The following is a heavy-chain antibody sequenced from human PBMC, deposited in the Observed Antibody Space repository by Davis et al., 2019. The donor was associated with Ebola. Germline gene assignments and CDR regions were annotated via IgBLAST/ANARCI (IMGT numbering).Heavy chain of an antibody. CDR3: ARYLELLPVGWFDP. CDR2: ISAYNGNT. Sequence: ASVKVSCKASGYTFTSYGISWVRQAPGQGLEWMGWISAYNGNTNYAQKLQGRVTMTTDTSTSTAYMELRSLRSDDTAVYYCARYLELLPVGWFDPWGQGTLVTVSS. J-gene: IGHJ5*02. D-gene: IGHD1-7*01. CDR1: GYTFTSYG. V-gene: IGHV1-18*01.